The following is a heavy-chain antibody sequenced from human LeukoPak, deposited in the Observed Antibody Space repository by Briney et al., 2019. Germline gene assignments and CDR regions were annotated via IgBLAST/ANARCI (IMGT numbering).Heavy chain of an antibody. CDR2: MNPNSGNT. V-gene: IGHV1-8*01. D-gene: IGHD6-13*01. Sequence: ASVKVSCKASGYTFTSYDINWVRQATGQGLEWMGWMNPNSGNTGYAQKFQGRVTMTRNTSISTAYMELGSLRSEDTAVYYCARIAAAGQFNYYYGMDVWGQGTTVTVSS. CDR3: ARIAAAGQFNYYYGMDV. CDR1: GYTFTSYD. J-gene: IGHJ6*02.